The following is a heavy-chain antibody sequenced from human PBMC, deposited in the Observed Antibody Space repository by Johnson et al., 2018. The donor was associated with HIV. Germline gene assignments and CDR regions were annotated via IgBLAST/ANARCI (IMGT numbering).Heavy chain of an antibody. D-gene: IGHD3-3*01. J-gene: IGHJ3*02. V-gene: IGHV3-53*01. CDR3: ARDPKALEWLLPADAFGI. CDR1: GFTVSSNY. Sequence: VQLVESGGGLIQPGGSLRLSCAASGFTVSSNYMSWVRQAPGKGLEWVSVIYSGGSTYYADSVKGRFTISRDNAKNSLYLQMNSLRAEDTAVYYCARDPKALEWLLPADAFGIWGQGTMVTVSS. CDR2: IYSGGST.